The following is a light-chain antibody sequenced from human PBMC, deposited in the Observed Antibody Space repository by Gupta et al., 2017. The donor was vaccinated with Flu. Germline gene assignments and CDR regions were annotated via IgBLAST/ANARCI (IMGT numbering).Light chain of an antibody. J-gene: IGKJ2*01. CDR2: GAP. CDR3: QQYNNWPYT. CDR1: QSVSSN. Sequence: EIELTQSPATLSVSPAESATLSCRGSQSVSSNLAWYQQKPGPAPRLLIYGAPTRAAGIPARFSGSGSGTEFTLTISSLQSEDFAVYYCQQYNNWPYTFGQGTKLEIK. V-gene: IGKV3-15*01.